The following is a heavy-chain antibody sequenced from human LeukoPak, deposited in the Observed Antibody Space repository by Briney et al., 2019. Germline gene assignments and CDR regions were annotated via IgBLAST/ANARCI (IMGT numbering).Heavy chain of an antibody. CDR1: GVSISSGGYY. J-gene: IGHJ1*01. CDR3: ARPSTWIAVAGKYFQH. D-gene: IGHD6-19*01. V-gene: IGHV4-30-2*01. CDR2: INHSGST. Sequence: PSQTLSLTCAVSGVSISSGGYYWSWLRQPPGKGLEWIGEINHSGSTNYNPSLKSRVTISVDTSKNQFSLKLSSVTAADTAVYYCARPSTWIAVAGKYFQHWGQGTLVTVSS.